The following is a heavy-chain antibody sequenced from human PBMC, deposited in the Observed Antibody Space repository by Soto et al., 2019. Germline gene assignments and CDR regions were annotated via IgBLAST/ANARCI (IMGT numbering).Heavy chain of an antibody. CDR3: AKATLETCSGVTCYYFDS. Sequence: EVQLLESGGGFIQPGGSLRLSCAASGFTFSSYAMSWVRQAPGMRLEWVSTISGGIVTSYHEGSVGGRFSISRDDSKNSVDLQMNTLKAEDTALYYCAKATLETCSGVTCYYFDSCGQGTQVTVSS. V-gene: IGHV3-23*01. D-gene: IGHD2-15*01. CDR1: GFTFSSYA. CDR2: ISGGIVTS. J-gene: IGHJ4*02.